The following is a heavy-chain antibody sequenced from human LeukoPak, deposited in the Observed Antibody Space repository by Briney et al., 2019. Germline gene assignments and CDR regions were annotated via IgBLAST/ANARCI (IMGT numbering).Heavy chain of an antibody. CDR1: GFTVSSSY. CDR3: ARDRAECSSTSCYAFGMDV. D-gene: IGHD2-2*01. CDR2: INSDGSST. Sequence: GGSLRLSCAASGFTVSSSYMSWVRQAPGKGLVWVSRINSDGSSTSYADSVKGRFTISRDNAKNTLYLQMNSLRAEDTAVYYCARDRAECSSTSCYAFGMDVWGQGTTVTVSS. V-gene: IGHV3-74*01. J-gene: IGHJ6*02.